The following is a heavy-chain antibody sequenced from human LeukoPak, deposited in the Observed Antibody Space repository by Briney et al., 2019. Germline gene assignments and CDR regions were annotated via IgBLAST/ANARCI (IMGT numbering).Heavy chain of an antibody. Sequence: PGGSLRLSCAASGFTFSSYSMNWVRQAPGKGLEWVSYISSSSSTIYYADSVKGRFTISRDNAKNSLYLQMNSLRDEDTAVYYCAREAWNYKKIESGDFDYWGQGTLVTVSS. D-gene: IGHD1-7*01. CDR2: ISSSSSTI. V-gene: IGHV3-48*02. J-gene: IGHJ4*02. CDR1: GFTFSSYS. CDR3: AREAWNYKKIESGDFDY.